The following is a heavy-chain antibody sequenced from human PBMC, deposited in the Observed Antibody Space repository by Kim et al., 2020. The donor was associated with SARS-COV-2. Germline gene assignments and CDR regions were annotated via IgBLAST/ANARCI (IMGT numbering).Heavy chain of an antibody. J-gene: IGHJ6*02. D-gene: IGHD6-19*01. CDR1: GGTFSSYA. CDR2: IIPIFGTA. V-gene: IGHV1-69*13. Sequence: SVKVSCKASGGTFSSYAISWVRQAPGQGLEWMGGIIPIFGTANYAQKFQGRVTITADESTSTAYMELSSLRSEDTAVYYCARDRAVAGTVVGYYYYGMDVWGQGTTVTVSS. CDR3: ARDRAVAGTVVGYYYYGMDV.